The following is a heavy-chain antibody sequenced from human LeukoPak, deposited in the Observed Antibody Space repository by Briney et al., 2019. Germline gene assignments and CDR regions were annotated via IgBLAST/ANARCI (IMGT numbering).Heavy chain of an antibody. Sequence: PGGFLRLSCTASGFTFSSYSMNWVRQAPGKGLEWVSYISNTGTTMYYADSVKGRFTISRDNAKNSLYLQMNSLRVEDTAVYYCVKEVEATNWGQGTLVTVSS. D-gene: IGHD4-11*01. CDR2: ISNTGTTM. CDR1: GFTFSSYS. V-gene: IGHV3-48*01. CDR3: VKEVEATN. J-gene: IGHJ4*02.